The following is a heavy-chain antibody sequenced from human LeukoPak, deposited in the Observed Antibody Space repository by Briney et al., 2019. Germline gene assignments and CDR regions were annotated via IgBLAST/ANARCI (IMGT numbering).Heavy chain of an antibody. D-gene: IGHD6-13*01. Sequence: PSETLSLTCTVSGGSINNNDYYWGWVRQPPGKGLEWIGTVYYSGSTYYNPSLKSRVTISVDTSKNQFSLELSSVTAADTAVYYCAGGLIAAAGLLWFDPWGQGTLVTVSS. CDR1: GGSINNNDYY. CDR2: VYYSGST. CDR3: AGGLIAAAGLLWFDP. J-gene: IGHJ5*02. V-gene: IGHV4-39*01.